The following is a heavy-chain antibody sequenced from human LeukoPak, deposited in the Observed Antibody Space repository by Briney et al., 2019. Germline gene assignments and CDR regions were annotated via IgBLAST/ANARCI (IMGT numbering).Heavy chain of an antibody. V-gene: IGHV3-23*01. J-gene: IGHJ4*02. CDR2: INYSGDST. D-gene: IGHD6-19*01. CDR1: GFSFSSYA. CDR3: AKSGSGWYLDF. Sequence: QPGGSLRLSCAVSGFSFSSYAMIWVRQAPGKGLEWLSGINYSGDSTYYADSVKRRFTIPRDNSKNTLYLQMNSLRADDTAVYYCAKSGSGWYLDFWGQGTLVTVSS.